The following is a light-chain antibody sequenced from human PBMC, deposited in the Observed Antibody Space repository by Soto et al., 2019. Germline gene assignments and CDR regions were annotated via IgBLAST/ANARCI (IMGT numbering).Light chain of an antibody. J-gene: IGKJ3*01. Sequence: DIVMTQSPDSLAVSLGERATINCKSSQRVLYSSNNKNYLAWYQQKPGQPPKLLIYWASTRESGVPDRFSGSGSGTDFTLTSSSLQAEDVAVYYCQEDYSTPRTFGPGTKVDSK. CDR1: QRVLYSSNNKNY. CDR2: WAS. CDR3: QEDYSTPRT. V-gene: IGKV4-1*01.